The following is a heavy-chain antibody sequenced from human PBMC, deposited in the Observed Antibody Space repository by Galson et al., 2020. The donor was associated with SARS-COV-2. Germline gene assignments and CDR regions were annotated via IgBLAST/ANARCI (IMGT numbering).Heavy chain of an antibody. CDR1: DGYISSSGYY. V-gene: IGHV4-39*01. CDR2: LSYGGST. CDR3: ERLIAWSYHFDS. D-gene: IGHD3-10*01. Sequence: SETLSLTCTVSDGYISSSGYYWGWIRQPPGKGLEWIGCLSYGGSTYYNPSLKSRVTISVQSAKNQFSLKVTSMTDADTAIYYCERLIAWSYHFDSWGQGTLVTVSS. J-gene: IGHJ4*02.